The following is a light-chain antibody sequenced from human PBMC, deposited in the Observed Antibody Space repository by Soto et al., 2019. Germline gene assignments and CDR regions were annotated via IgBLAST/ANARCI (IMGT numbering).Light chain of an antibody. CDR2: AAS. CDR3: QQAYSRVT. Sequence: DIQMTQSPSSLSASVGDSVIITCRASQSIGSRLSWYQQKPGKAPNLLIYAASRLRSGVPSRFSGSKSGTDFTLTISDLQPEDFANYYCQQAYSRVTFGQGTRVEMK. CDR1: QSIGSR. J-gene: IGKJ1*01. V-gene: IGKV1-39*01.